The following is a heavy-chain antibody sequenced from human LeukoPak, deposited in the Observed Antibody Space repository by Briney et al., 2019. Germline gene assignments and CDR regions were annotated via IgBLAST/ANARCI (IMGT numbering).Heavy chain of an antibody. CDR1: GGSISSYY. D-gene: IGHD6-6*01. CDR2: IYYSGST. Sequence: SETLSLTCTVSGGSISSYYWSWIRQPPGKGLDWIGYIYYSGSTNYNPSLKSRVTISVDTSKNQFSLKLSSVTAADTAVYYCARFDYSSSAEYYYYYGMDVWGQGTTVTVSS. J-gene: IGHJ6*02. V-gene: IGHV4-59*08. CDR3: ARFDYSSSAEYYYYYGMDV.